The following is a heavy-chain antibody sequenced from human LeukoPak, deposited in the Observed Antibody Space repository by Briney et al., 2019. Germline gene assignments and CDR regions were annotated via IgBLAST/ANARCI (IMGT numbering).Heavy chain of an antibody. Sequence: PGGSLRLSCAASGFTFSSYAMSWVRQAPGKGLEWVSAISGSGGSTYYADSVKGRFTISRDNSKNTLYLQMNSLRADDTAVYYCAKDPLQLVEYYFDSWGQGTLVTVSS. J-gene: IGHJ4*02. D-gene: IGHD6-13*01. CDR1: GFTFSSYA. V-gene: IGHV3-23*01. CDR3: AKDPLQLVEYYFDS. CDR2: ISGSGGST.